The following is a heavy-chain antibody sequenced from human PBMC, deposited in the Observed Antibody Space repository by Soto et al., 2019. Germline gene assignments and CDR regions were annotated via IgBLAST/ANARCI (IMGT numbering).Heavy chain of an antibody. CDR3: ARNRGISGDYYGMDV. Sequence: SETLSLTCTVSGNSISGVYYWGWIRQPPGKGLEWIASMYHSGSADYNPSLKSRVTMSVDTSKSQLSLKVKSVTAADTAVYYCARNRGISGDYYGMDVWGQGTTVTVSS. CDR2: MYHSGSA. CDR1: GNSISGVYY. J-gene: IGHJ6*02. V-gene: IGHV4-38-2*02. D-gene: IGHD1-26*01.